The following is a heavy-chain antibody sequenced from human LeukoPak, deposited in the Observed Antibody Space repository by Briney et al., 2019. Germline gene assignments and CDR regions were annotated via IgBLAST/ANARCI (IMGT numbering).Heavy chain of an antibody. D-gene: IGHD6-13*01. J-gene: IGHJ4*02. Sequence: ASVKVSCKASGYTFTSHDINWVRQATGRGLEWMGWMNPNSGNTGYAQKFQGRVTMTRNTSISTAYMELSSLRSEDTAVYYCAIGVAAAGIVGDYWGQGTLVTVSS. CDR2: MNPNSGNT. CDR1: GYTFTSHD. CDR3: AIGVAAAGIVGDY. V-gene: IGHV1-8*01.